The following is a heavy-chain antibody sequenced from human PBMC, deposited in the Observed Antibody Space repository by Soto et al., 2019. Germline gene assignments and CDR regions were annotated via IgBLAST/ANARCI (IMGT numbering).Heavy chain of an antibody. V-gene: IGHV1-3*01. CDR2: INAGNGNT. CDR1: GYTFTRYA. J-gene: IGHJ6*02. D-gene: IGHD4-4*01. CDR3: ARGFEDYSKYYYYYGMDV. Sequence: ASVKVSCKASGYTFTRYAMHWVRQAPGQRLEWMGWINAGNGNTKYSQKFQGRVTMTRNTSISTAYMELSSLRSEDTAVYYCARGFEDYSKYYYYYGMDVWGQGRTVTVSS.